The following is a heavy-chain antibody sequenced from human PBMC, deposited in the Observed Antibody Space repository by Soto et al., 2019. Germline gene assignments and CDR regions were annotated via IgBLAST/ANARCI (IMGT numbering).Heavy chain of an antibody. V-gene: IGHV1-58*01. CDR3: ARSYMITMIVVVIITAVSY. D-gene: IGHD3-22*01. Sequence: GASVNVSCKASGFTFTSSAVQWVRQARGQRLEWIGWIVVGSGNTNYAQKFQGRVTITADESTSTAYMELSSLRSEDTAVYYCARSYMITMIVVVIITAVSYWGQGTLVTVSS. CDR2: IVVGSGNT. J-gene: IGHJ4*02. CDR1: GFTFTSSA.